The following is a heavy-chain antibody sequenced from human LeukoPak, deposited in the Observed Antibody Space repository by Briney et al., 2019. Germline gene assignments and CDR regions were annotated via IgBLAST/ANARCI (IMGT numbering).Heavy chain of an antibody. V-gene: IGHV1-69*13. D-gene: IGHD1-26*01. CDR3: ASLYSGSYDGQSDY. CDR2: IIPIFGTA. CDR1: GYTFTKYG. Sequence: ASVKVSCKASGYTFTKYGITWVRQAPGQGLEWMGGIIPIFGTANYAQKFQGRVTITADESTSTAYMELSSLRSEDTAVYYCASLYSGSYDGQSDYWGQGTLVTVSS. J-gene: IGHJ4*02.